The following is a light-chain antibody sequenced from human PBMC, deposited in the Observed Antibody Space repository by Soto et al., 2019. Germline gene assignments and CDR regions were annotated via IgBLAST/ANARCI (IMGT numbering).Light chain of an antibody. V-gene: IGLV2-14*01. CDR1: SSDVGDYNY. CDR3: SSYTSSGTYV. J-gene: IGLJ1*01. Sequence: QSALTQPASVSGSPGQSIAISCTGTSSDVGDYNYVSWYQQHPDKAPKLMIYEVSNRSSGVSSRFSGSKSGDTASLTISGLQAEDEADYYCSSYTSSGTYVFGTGTKVTVL. CDR2: EVS.